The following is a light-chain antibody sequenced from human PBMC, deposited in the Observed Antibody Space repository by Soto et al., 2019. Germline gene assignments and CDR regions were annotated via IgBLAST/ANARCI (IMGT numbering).Light chain of an antibody. CDR2: GAS. V-gene: IGKV3-15*01. CDR1: QSVSSN. J-gene: IGKJ1*01. CDR3: QQYNNWPPWT. Sequence: EIALSQSPCTLSLSPFERATLSCRASQSVSSNLAWYQQKPGQAPRLLIYGASTRATGIPARFSGSGSGTEFTLTISSLQSEDFAVYYCQQYNNWPPWTFGQGTKVDIK.